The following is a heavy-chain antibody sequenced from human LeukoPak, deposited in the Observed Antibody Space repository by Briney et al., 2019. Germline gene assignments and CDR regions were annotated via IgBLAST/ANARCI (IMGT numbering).Heavy chain of an antibody. V-gene: IGHV4-39*07. J-gene: IGHJ4*02. CDR3: ARAHGNYYDSSGYLFDY. CDR2: IYYSGST. Sequence: SETLSLTCTVSGGSISSGSYYWGWIRQPPGKGLEWIGSIYYSGSTYYNPSLKSRVTISVDTSKNQFSLKLSSMTAADTAVYYCARAHGNYYDSSGYLFDYWGQGTLVTVSS. CDR1: GGSISSGSYY. D-gene: IGHD3-22*01.